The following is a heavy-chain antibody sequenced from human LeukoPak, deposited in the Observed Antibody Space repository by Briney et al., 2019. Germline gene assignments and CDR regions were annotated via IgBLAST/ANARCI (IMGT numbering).Heavy chain of an antibody. CDR2: IYSGGST. V-gene: IGHV3-53*01. D-gene: IGHD3-22*01. Sequence: PGGSLRLSCAASGLTVSSNYMSWVRQAPGKGLEWVSVIYSGGSTYYADSVKGRFTISRDNSKNTLYLQMNSLRAEDTAVYYCARADHPYDSSGYYYQLSAFDIWGQGTMVTVSS. J-gene: IGHJ3*02. CDR3: ARADHPYDSSGYYYQLSAFDI. CDR1: GLTVSSNY.